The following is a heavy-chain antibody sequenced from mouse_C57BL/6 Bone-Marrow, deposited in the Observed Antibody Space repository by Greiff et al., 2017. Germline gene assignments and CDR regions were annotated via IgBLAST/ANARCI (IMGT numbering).Heavy chain of an antibody. Sequence: QVQLQQPGAELVKPGASVKLSCKASGYTFTSYWMQWVKQRPGQGLEWIGEIDPSDSYTNYNQKFKGKATLTVDTSSSTAYMQLSSLTSEGSAVYYCARCPITTVGPWYFDVWGRGTTVTVSS. D-gene: IGHD1-1*01. V-gene: IGHV1-50*01. CDR2: IDPSDSYT. CDR1: GYTFTSYW. CDR3: ARCPITTVGPWYFDV. J-gene: IGHJ1*03.